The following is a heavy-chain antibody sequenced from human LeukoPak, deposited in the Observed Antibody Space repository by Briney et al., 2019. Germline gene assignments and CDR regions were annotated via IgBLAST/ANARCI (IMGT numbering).Heavy chain of an antibody. V-gene: IGHV4-34*01. CDR1: GGSFSGYY. D-gene: IGHD5/OR15-5a*01. J-gene: IGHJ6*04. CDR2: INHSGST. CDR3: ATLRRSNGMDV. Sequence: MSSETLSLTCAVYGGSFSGYYWSWIRQPPGKGLEWIGEINHSGSTNYNPSLKSRVTISVDTSKNQFPLKLSSVTAADTAVYYCATLRRSNGMDVWGKGTTVTVSS.